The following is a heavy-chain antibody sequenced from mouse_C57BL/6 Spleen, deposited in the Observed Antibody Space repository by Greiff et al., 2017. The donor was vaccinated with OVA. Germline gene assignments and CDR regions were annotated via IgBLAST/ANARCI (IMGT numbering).Heavy chain of an antibody. CDR1: GYAFSSYW. J-gene: IGHJ3*01. CDR2: IYPGDGDT. CDR3: ARGDYDPAWFAY. V-gene: IGHV1-80*01. Sequence: QVHVKQSGAELVKPGASVKISCKASGYAFSSYWMNWVKQRPGKGLEWIGQIYPGDGDTNYNGKFKGKATLTADKSSSTAYMQLSSLTSEDSAVYFCARGDYDPAWFAYWGQGTLVTVSA. D-gene: IGHD2-4*01.